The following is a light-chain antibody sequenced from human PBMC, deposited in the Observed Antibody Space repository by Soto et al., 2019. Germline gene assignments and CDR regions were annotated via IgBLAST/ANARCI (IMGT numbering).Light chain of an antibody. CDR2: EVT. V-gene: IGLV2-14*01. Sequence: QSALTQPASVSGSPGQSITISCTGTRSDVGRYNYVSWYQQHPGKAPKLLIYEVTNRPSGVSTRFSASKSGSTASLTISEIQPEDEADYYCSSYSTTSSPHVLFGGGTKVTVL. CDR3: SSYSTTSSPHVL. CDR1: RSDVGRYNY. J-gene: IGLJ2*01.